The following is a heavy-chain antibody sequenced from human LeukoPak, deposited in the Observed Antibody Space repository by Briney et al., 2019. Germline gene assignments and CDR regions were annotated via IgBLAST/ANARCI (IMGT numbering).Heavy chain of an antibody. J-gene: IGHJ4*02. Sequence: GGSLRLSCTASGFTFSTYAMAWVRQATGKGLEWVSSISASGGTFFADSVKGRFTISRDNSMNTLSLQMNSLGAEDTAVYYCAKYRLPTTPDFDYWGRGTLVTVSS. D-gene: IGHD1-26*01. CDR1: GFTFSTYA. CDR2: ISASGGT. CDR3: AKYRLPTTPDFDY. V-gene: IGHV3-23*01.